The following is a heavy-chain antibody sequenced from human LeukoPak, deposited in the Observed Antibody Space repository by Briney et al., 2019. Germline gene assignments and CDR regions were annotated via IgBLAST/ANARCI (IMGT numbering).Heavy chain of an antibody. D-gene: IGHD6-13*01. J-gene: IGHJ4*02. Sequence: ASVKVSCKASGYTFISYGISWVRRATGQGLEWIRWINPNSGGTNYAQKFQGRVTMTRDTSISTAYMELSRLRSDDTAVYYCARDLGIMAAAATHYWGQGTLVTVSS. V-gene: IGHV1-2*02. CDR1: GYTFISYG. CDR2: INPNSGGT. CDR3: ARDLGIMAAAATHY.